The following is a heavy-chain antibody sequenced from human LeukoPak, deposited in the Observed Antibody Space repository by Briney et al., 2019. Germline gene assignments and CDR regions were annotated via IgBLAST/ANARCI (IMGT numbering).Heavy chain of an antibody. CDR2: ISAYNGNT. D-gene: IGHD3-10*01. Sequence: ASVTVSCKASGYTFTSYGISWVRQAPGQGREWMGWISAYNGNTNYAQKLQGRVTMTTDTSTSTAYMELRSLRSDDTAVYYCAREMDYYGSGSYYLFDPWGQGTLVTVSS. CDR1: GYTFTSYG. J-gene: IGHJ5*02. V-gene: IGHV1-18*01. CDR3: AREMDYYGSGSYYLFDP.